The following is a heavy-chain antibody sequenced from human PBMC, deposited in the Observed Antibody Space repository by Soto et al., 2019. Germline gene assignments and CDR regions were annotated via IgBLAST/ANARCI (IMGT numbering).Heavy chain of an antibody. CDR3: ATSYGSGYRAFDY. V-gene: IGHV1-69*02. CDR1: GDTFSFYT. Sequence: QVQLVQSGAELTKPGSSVKVSCKASGDTFSFYTINWVRQAPGLGLEWMGRVNPILSMSNYAQKFQGRVTMTADKSTSTAYMELRSLRSEDTAFYYCATSYGSGYRAFDYWGQGDLVTVSS. CDR2: VNPILSMS. D-gene: IGHD3-10*01. J-gene: IGHJ4*02.